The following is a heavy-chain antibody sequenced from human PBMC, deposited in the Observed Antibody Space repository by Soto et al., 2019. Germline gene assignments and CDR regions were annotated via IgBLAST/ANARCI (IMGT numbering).Heavy chain of an antibody. Sequence: SLTCTVSGGSISSGGYYWSWIRQHPGKGLEWIGYIYYSGSTYYNPSLKSRVTISVDTSKNQFSLKLSSVTAADTAVYYCAATMVRGVIITCDYFDYWGQGTLVTVSS. CDR3: AATMVRGVIITCDYFDY. CDR1: GGSISSGGYY. J-gene: IGHJ4*02. D-gene: IGHD3-10*01. CDR2: IYYSGST. V-gene: IGHV4-31*03.